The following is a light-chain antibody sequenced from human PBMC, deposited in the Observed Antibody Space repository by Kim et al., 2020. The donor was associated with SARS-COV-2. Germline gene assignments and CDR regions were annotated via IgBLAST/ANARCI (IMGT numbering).Light chain of an antibody. V-gene: IGLV1-40*01. CDR1: SSNSGAGYD. J-gene: IGLJ3*02. Sequence: GGTISGTGSSSNSGAGYDVHWYQQLPGTAPKLLIYGNSNRPSGVPDRFSGSKSGTSASLAITGLQAEDEADYYCQSYDSSLSGWVFGGGTQLTVL. CDR3: QSYDSSLSGWV. CDR2: GNS.